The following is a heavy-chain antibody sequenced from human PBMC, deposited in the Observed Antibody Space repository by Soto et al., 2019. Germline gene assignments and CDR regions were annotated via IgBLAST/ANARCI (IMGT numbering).Heavy chain of an antibody. CDR1: GGSISSYY. CDR3: ARATFTPADYGDYFFFDY. J-gene: IGHJ4*02. Sequence: ETLSLTCTVSGGSISSYYWSWIRQPPGKGLEWIGYIYYSGSTNYNPSLKSRVTISVDTSKNQFSLKLSSVTAADTAVYYCARATFTPADYGDYFFFDYWGQGTLVTVSS. D-gene: IGHD4-17*01. V-gene: IGHV4-59*01. CDR2: IYYSGST.